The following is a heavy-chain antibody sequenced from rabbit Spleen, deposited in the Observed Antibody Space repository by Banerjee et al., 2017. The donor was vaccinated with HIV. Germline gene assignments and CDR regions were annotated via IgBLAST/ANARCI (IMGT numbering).Heavy chain of an antibody. CDR1: GFSFSSGY. J-gene: IGHJ6*01. CDR3: ARDLPDIIGWNFGW. D-gene: IGHD4-1*01. CDR2: IYISGGNT. V-gene: IGHV1S45*01. Sequence: QEQLEESGGDLVKPEGSLTLTCTASGFSFSSGYMCWVRQAPGKGLEWIACIYISGGNTYYASWAKGRFTFSKTSSTTVTLQMTSLTVADTATYFCARDLPDIIGWNFGWWGQGTLVTVS.